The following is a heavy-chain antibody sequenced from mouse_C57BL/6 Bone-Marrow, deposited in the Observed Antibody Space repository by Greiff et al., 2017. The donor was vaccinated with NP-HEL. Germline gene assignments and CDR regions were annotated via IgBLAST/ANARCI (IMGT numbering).Heavy chain of an antibody. CDR3: ARVYYGTSAFDY. CDR2: ISDGGSYT. Sequence: DVQLQESGGGLVKPGGSLKLSCAASGFTFSSYAMSWVRQTPEKRLEWVATISDGGSYTYYPDNVKGRFTISRDNAKNNLYLQMSHLKSEDTAMYYCARVYYGTSAFDYWGQGTTLTVSS. J-gene: IGHJ2*01. V-gene: IGHV5-4*01. CDR1: GFTFSSYA. D-gene: IGHD1-1*01.